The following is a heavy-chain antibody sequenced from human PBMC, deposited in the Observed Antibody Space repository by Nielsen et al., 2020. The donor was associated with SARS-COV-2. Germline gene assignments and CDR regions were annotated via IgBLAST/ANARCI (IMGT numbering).Heavy chain of an antibody. D-gene: IGHD6-6*01. CDR2: IWYDGSNK. CDR3: AREQLVYFDY. Sequence: GESLEISCAASGFTFSSYGMHWVRQAPGKGLEWVAVIWYDGSNKYYADSVKGRFTISRDNSKNTLYLQMNSLRAEDTAVYYCAREQLVYFDYWGQGTLVTVSS. CDR1: GFTFSSYG. J-gene: IGHJ4*02. V-gene: IGHV3-33*01.